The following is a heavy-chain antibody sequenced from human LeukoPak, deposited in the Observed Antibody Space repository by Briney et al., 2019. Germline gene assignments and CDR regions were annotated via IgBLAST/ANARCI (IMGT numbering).Heavy chain of an antibody. D-gene: IGHD6-13*01. V-gene: IGHV3-11*04. J-gene: IGHJ5*02. Sequence: PGGSLRLSCAASGFTFSDYYMSWIRQAPGKGLEWVSYISSSGSTIYYADSVKGRFTISRDNAKNSLYLQMNSLRDEDTAVYYCARYPSVAATGWGRWFGHWGQGTLVTVSS. CDR2: ISSSGSTI. CDR3: ARYPSVAATGWGRWFGH. CDR1: GFTFSDYY.